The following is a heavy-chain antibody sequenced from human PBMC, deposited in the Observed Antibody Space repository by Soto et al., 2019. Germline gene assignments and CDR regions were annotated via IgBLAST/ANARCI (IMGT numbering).Heavy chain of an antibody. Sequence: SETLSLTCAVYGGSLSGYYWSWIRQPPGKGPEWIGEINHSGSTNYSPSLKSRVTILVDTSKNQFSLQLSSVTPEDTAVYYCARDPPNAAAGYFDYWGQGTLVTVSS. D-gene: IGHD6-13*01. J-gene: IGHJ4*02. V-gene: IGHV4-34*01. CDR1: GGSLSGYY. CDR2: INHSGST. CDR3: ARDPPNAAAGYFDY.